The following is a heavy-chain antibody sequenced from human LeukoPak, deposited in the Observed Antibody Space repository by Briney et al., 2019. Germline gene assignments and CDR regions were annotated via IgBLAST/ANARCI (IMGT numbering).Heavy chain of an antibody. CDR3: AREHSSSSHRRRQNENYYYYYMDV. Sequence: SETLSLTCTVSGGSISSSSYYWGWIRQPPGKGLEWIGSIYYSGSTYYNPSLKSRVTISVDTSKNQFSLKLSSVTAADTAVYYCAREHSSSSHRRRQNENYYYYYMDVWGKGTTVTVSS. D-gene: IGHD6-6*01. CDR1: GGSISSSSYY. J-gene: IGHJ6*03. CDR2: IYYSGST. V-gene: IGHV4-39*07.